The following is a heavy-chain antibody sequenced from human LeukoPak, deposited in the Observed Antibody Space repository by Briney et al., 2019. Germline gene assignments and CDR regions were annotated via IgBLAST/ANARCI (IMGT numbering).Heavy chain of an antibody. D-gene: IGHD2-2*01. CDR2: VSPNSGDT. CDR3: ARSGCSSTSCYPYGMDV. V-gene: IGHV1-8*01. Sequence: ASVKVSCKASGYTFTSYDFNWVRQATGQRPEWKGWVSPNSGDTGYAQKFQDRVTMTRNTSISTAYMELSSLRSDDTAVYYCARSGCSSTSCYPYGMDVWGQGTTVTVSS. CDR1: GYTFTSYD. J-gene: IGHJ6*02.